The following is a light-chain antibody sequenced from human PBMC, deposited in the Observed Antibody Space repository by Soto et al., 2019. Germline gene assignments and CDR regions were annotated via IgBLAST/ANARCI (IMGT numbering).Light chain of an antibody. CDR3: QQRSNWPPSIT. Sequence: EIVLTQSPATLSLSPGEIATLSCRASQSVSSYLAWYQQKPGQAPRLLIYDASNRATGIPARFSGSGSGTDFTLTISSLGPEEFAVYYCQQRSNWPPSITFGQGTRLEIK. J-gene: IGKJ5*01. CDR2: DAS. CDR1: QSVSSY. V-gene: IGKV3-11*01.